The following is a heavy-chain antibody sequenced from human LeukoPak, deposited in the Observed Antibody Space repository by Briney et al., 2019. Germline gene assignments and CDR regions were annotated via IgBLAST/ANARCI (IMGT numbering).Heavy chain of an antibody. J-gene: IGHJ6*03. CDR2: IYYSGST. CDR3: ARLASDYDFWSGYLNYYYYYMDV. CDR1: GGSISSYY. D-gene: IGHD3-3*01. V-gene: IGHV4-59*12. Sequence: SETLSLTCTVSGGSISSYYWSWIRQPPGKGLEWIGSIYYSGSTYYNPSLKSRVTISVDTSKNQFSLKLSSVTAADTAVYYCARLASDYDFWSGYLNYYYYYMDVWGKGTTVTVSS.